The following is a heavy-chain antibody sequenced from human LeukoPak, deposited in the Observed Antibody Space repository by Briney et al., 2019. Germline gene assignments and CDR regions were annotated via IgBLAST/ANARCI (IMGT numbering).Heavy chain of an antibody. Sequence: SETLSLTCAVYGGSFSGYYWSWIRQPPGKGLEWIGEINHSGSTNYNPSLKSRVTISVDTSKNQFSLKLSSVTAADTAVYYCAREGVTPQRFDYWGQGTLVTVSS. D-gene: IGHD4-23*01. J-gene: IGHJ4*02. V-gene: IGHV4-34*01. CDR2: INHSGST. CDR1: GGSFSGYY. CDR3: AREGVTPQRFDY.